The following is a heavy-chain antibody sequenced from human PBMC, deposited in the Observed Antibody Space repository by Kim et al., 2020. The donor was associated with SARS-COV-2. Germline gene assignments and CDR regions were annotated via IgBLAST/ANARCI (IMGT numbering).Heavy chain of an antibody. CDR3: ASHYPVDTAMVTYYFDY. D-gene: IGHD5-18*01. CDR1: GGSISSSSYY. Sequence: SETLSLTCTVSGGSISSSSYYWGWIRQPPGKGLEWIGSIYYSGSTYYNPSLKSRVTISVDTSKNQFSLKLSSVTAADTAVYYCASHYPVDTAMVTYYFDYWGQGTLVTVSS. V-gene: IGHV4-39*01. J-gene: IGHJ4*02. CDR2: IYYSGST.